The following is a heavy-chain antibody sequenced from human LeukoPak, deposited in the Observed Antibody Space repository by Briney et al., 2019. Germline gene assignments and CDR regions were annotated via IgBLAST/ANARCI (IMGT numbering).Heavy chain of an antibody. CDR3: AKGIYSSGWSYFDY. D-gene: IGHD6-19*01. CDR1: GFTFSSHW. V-gene: IGHV3-74*03. J-gene: IGHJ4*01. Sequence: PGGSLRLSCAASGFTFSSHWMHWVRQAPGKGLVWVSRINGDGSNTTYADSVKGRFTISRDNAKNTLYLQMNSLRAEDTAVYYCAKGIYSSGWSYFDYWGHGTLVTVSS. CDR2: INGDGSNT.